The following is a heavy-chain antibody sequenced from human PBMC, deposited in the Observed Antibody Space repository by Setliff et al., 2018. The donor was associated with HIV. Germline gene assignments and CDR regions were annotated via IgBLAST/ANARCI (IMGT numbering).Heavy chain of an antibody. CDR3: AREGDVLSGYYVNWFDP. V-gene: IGHV1-2*06. J-gene: IGHJ5*02. CDR1: GYSFTDYF. CDR2: VNPSSGDT. Sequence: ASVKVSCKASGYSFTDYFMHWVRQAPGQGLEWMGRVNPSSGDTNYAQKFQGRVTMTRHMSISTAYMELSRLTSDDTAVYYCAREGDVLSGYYVNWFDPWGQGTLVTVSS. D-gene: IGHD3-3*01.